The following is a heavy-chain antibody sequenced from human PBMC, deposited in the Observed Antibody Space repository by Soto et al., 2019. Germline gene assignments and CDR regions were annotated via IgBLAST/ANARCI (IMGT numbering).Heavy chain of an antibody. CDR2: ISAYTGNP. J-gene: IGHJ6*02. D-gene: IGHD3-3*01. V-gene: IGHV1-18*04. CDR3: ARDFVRSRYDVWGGYSGLIYYYYGMDV. CDR1: GYTFTSYG. Sequence: ASVKVSCKASGYTFTSYGISWVRQAPGHGREWMGWISAYTGNPNYAQELQGRVTMTTDTSASTAYMEVRSLRSDDTAVYYCARDFVRSRYDVWGGYSGLIYYYYGMDVWGQGTTVTVSS.